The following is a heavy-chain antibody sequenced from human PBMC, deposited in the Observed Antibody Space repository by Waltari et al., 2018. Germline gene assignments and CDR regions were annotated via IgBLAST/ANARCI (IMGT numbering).Heavy chain of an antibody. Sequence: QVQMVQSGADVKRPGSSVKVSCKVSGGTFSNSAITWVRQAPGQGLEWMGRIIPIYGTVNYAQRFQGRVTFTADKSTSTVYMELSGLRSEDAAVYYCARSEFGMYYFDYWGQGTLVTVSS. CDR3: ARSEFGMYYFDY. J-gene: IGHJ4*02. D-gene: IGHD3-16*01. V-gene: IGHV1-69*13. CDR1: GGTFSNSA. CDR2: IIPIYGTV.